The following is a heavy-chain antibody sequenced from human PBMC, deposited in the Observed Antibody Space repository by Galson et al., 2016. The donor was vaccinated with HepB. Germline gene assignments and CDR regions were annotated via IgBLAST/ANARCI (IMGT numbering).Heavy chain of an antibody. CDR2: IGGKTNGGTT. V-gene: IGHV3-15*04. Sequence: SLRLSCAASGFSFTNAWMTWVRQAPGKGLEWVGRIGGKTNGGTTDYAASVKGRFIISGDDSTNTVFLQIISLKAEDTAVYYCTTGGDEQEPPDDYWGQGTLVTVSS. D-gene: IGHD1/OR15-1a*01. CDR1: GFSFTNAW. J-gene: IGHJ4*02. CDR3: TTGGDEQEPPDDY.